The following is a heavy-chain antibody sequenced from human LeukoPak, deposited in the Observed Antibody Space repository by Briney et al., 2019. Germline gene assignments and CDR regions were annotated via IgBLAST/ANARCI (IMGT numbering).Heavy chain of an antibody. CDR1: GYTFTGYY. CDR2: LNPNSGGT. CDR3: AREIRGYGFLIDY. V-gene: IGHV1-2*02. D-gene: IGHD2/OR15-2a*01. J-gene: IGHJ4*02. Sequence: GASVKVSCKASGYTFTGYYMHWVRQAPGQGLEWMGWLNPNSGGTNYAQKFQGRVTMTRDTSISTAYMELSRLRSDDTAVYYCAREIRGYGFLIDYWGQGTLVTVSS.